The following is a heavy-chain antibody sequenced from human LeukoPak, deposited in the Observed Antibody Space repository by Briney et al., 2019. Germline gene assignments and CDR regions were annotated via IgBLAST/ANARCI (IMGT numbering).Heavy chain of an antibody. V-gene: IGHV1-69*05. D-gene: IGHD3-10*01. CDR1: GGTLSSYA. Sequence: SVEVSCKASGGTLSSYAISWVRQAPGQGLEWMGGSIPIFGTANYAQKFQGRVTITTDESTSTAYMELSSLRSEDTAVYYCARDGSKAPGGGYYYYYYMDVWGKGTTVTVSS. CDR3: ARDGSKAPGGGYYYYYYMDV. J-gene: IGHJ6*03. CDR2: SIPIFGTA.